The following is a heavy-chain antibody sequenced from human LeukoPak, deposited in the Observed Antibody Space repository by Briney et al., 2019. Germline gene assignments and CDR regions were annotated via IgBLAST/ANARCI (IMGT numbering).Heavy chain of an antibody. D-gene: IGHD6-19*01. CDR2: IFYSGST. V-gene: IGHV4-59*12. J-gene: IGHJ4*02. Sequence: PSETLSLTCTVSGGSISSYYWSWIRQPPGKGLEWIGYIFYSGSTSYNPSLKSRVTISVDTSKNQFSLKLSSVTAADTAVYYCARVGSGWGDFDYWGQGNLVTVSS. CDR1: GGSISSYY. CDR3: ARVGSGWGDFDY.